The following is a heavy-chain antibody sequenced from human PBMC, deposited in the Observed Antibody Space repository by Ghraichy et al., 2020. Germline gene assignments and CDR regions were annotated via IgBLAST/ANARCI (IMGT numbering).Heavy chain of an antibody. CDR1: GGTFSSYA. Sequence: SVKVSCKASGGTFSSYAISWVRQAPGQGLEWMGGIIPIFGTANYAQKFQGRVTITADESTSTAYMELSSLRSEDTAVYYCARGEPAVAGTSTHWYFDLWGRGTLVTVSS. CDR2: IIPIFGTA. CDR3: ARGEPAVAGTSTHWYFDL. V-gene: IGHV1-69*13. D-gene: IGHD6-19*01. J-gene: IGHJ2*01.